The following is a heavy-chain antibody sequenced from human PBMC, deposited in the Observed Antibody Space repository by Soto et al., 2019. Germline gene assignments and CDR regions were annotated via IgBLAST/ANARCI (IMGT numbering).Heavy chain of an antibody. J-gene: IGHJ6*02. CDR3: ARDIVLVPFFFGYYGMDV. D-gene: IGHD2-2*01. CDR2: IYYSGST. V-gene: IGHV4-30-4*01. CDR1: GGSISSGDYY. Sequence: QVQLQESGPGLVKPSQTLSLTCTVSGGSISSGDYYWSWIRQPTGKGLEWIGYIYYSGSTYYNPSLKSRVTISVDTSKNQFSLKLSSVTAADTAVYYCARDIVLVPFFFGYYGMDVWGQGTTVTVSS.